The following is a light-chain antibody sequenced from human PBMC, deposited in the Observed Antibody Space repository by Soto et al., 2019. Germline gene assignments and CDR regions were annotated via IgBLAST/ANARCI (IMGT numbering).Light chain of an antibody. V-gene: IGKV2-30*01. CDR1: QSLVFSDGKTY. J-gene: IGKJ3*01. CDR2: QVS. Sequence: DVVMTQSPLSLPVTLGQLASISCRSSQSLVFSDGKTYLNWYHQRPGQSPRRLIYQVSNRDSGVPVRFSGSGSATEFTLKISRVEAEDVGVYYCMQSIHWPFTFGPGTTVDIK. CDR3: MQSIHWPFT.